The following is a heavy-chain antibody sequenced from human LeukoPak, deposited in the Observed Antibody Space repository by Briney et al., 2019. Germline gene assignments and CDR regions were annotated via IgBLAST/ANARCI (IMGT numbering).Heavy chain of an antibody. Sequence: PSETLSLTCTVSGVSISSGGYYWSWIRQHPGKGLEWIGYIYYSGSTYYNPSLKSRVTISVDTSKNQFSLKLSSVTAADTAVYYCARKENVYYYFDYWGQGTLVTVSS. J-gene: IGHJ4*02. CDR1: GVSISSGGYY. D-gene: IGHD3-10*01. V-gene: IGHV4-31*03. CDR2: IYYSGST. CDR3: ARKENVYYYFDY.